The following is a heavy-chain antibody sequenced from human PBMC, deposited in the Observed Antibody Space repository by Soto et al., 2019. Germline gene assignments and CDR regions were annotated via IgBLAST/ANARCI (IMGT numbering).Heavy chain of an antibody. CDR1: GYSFTSYW. Sequence: LKISCKGSGYSFTSYWISWVRQMPGKGLEWMGRIDPSDSYTNYSPSFQGHVTISADKSISTAYLQWSSLKASDTAMYYCARYIVVGNYYYYGMDVWGQGTTVTVSS. CDR2: IDPSDSYT. J-gene: IGHJ6*02. CDR3: ARYIVVGNYYYYGMDV. V-gene: IGHV5-10-1*01. D-gene: IGHD2-2*01.